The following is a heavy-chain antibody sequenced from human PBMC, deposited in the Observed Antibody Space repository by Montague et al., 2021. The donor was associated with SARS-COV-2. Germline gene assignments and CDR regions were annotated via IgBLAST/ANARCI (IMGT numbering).Heavy chain of an antibody. J-gene: IGHJ6*02. V-gene: IGHV4-34*01. CDR1: GCSFNDFY. D-gene: IGHD3-10*01. Sequence: SETLSLTCVVYGCSFNDFYWSWIRQPPGKGLEWIGEVNFSGRTNYNPSLKSRATVSVDKSNNHFSLRLSSVTAADTAVYYCARFPHGSWSYNADYNYGMDVWGQGTTVTVSS. CDR2: VNFSGRT. CDR3: ARFPHGSWSYNADYNYGMDV.